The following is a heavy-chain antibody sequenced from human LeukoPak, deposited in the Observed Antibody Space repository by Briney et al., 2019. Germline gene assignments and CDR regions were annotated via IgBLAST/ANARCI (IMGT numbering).Heavy chain of an antibody. D-gene: IGHD2-2*01. CDR3: ARGRSRVPAAS. V-gene: IGHV4-34*01. Sequence: SETLSLTCAVYGESFSGYYCNWFRQPPGKGLEWIGEINHSGSTDYNPSLKSRVTISLDTSKKYFSLHPTSVTAADSAVYYCARGRSRVPAASWGQGTLVTVSS. CDR2: INHSGST. J-gene: IGHJ5*02. CDR1: GESFSGYY.